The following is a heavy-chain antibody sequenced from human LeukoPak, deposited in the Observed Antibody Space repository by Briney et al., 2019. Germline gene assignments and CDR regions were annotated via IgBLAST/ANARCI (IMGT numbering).Heavy chain of an antibody. V-gene: IGHV3-30-3*01. J-gene: IGHJ6*02. CDR2: ILYDGSNK. CDR1: GFTFNSYA. D-gene: IGHD3-9*01. CDR3: VRDGARYLTVFYYGMDV. Sequence: PGGSLRLSCTASGFTFNSYAMHWVRQASGEGLEWVAVILYDGSNKYYADSVRGRFTISRDNSNNTVSLQMNSLRPEDTAIYYCVRDGARYLTVFYYGMDVWGQGTTVTVSS.